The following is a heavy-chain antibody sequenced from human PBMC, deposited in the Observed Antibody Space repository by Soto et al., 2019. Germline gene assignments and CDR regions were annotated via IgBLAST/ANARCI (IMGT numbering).Heavy chain of an antibody. Sequence: GGALRLSCAASGFTFSSYAMHWVRQAPGKGLEWVAVISYDGSNKYCADSVKGRFTISRDNSKNTLYLQMNSLRAEDTAVYYCARGVPAALGWGRGTLVTVSS. CDR3: ARGVPAALG. D-gene: IGHD2-2*01. J-gene: IGHJ4*02. CDR1: GFTFSSYA. V-gene: IGHV3-30-3*01. CDR2: ISYDGSNK.